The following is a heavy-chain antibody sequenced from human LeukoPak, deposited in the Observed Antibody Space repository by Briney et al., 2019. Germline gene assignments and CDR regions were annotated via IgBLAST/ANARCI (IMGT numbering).Heavy chain of an antibody. J-gene: IGHJ4*02. V-gene: IGHV3-48*03. D-gene: IGHD3-9*01. CDR1: GFTFSRYE. CDR2: ISSSAGTT. CDR3: ARGALRYSDY. Sequence: GGSLKLSCAASGFTFSRYELNWVRQAPGKGLEWVSYISSSAGTTYYADSVKGRITISRDNAKNSLYLQMNSLRDEDTAVYYCARGALRYSDYWGQGTLVTVSS.